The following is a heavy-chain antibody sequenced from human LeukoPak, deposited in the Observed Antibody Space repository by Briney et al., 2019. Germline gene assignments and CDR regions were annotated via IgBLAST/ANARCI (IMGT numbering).Heavy chain of an antibody. CDR1: GYTFTGYY. Sequence: ASVKVSCKASGYTFTGYYMHWVRQAPGQGLEWMGWINPNSGGTNYAQKFQGRVTMSRDTSISTAYMELSRLRSDDTAVYYCARDRWAVAIGEWFDPWGQGTLVTVSS. CDR2: INPNSGGT. J-gene: IGHJ5*02. D-gene: IGHD6-19*01. V-gene: IGHV1-2*02. CDR3: ARDRWAVAIGEWFDP.